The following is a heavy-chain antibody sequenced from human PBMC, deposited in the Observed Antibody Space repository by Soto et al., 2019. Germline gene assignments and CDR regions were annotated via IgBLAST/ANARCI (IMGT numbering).Heavy chain of an antibody. CDR3: AKDGYCSGGSCYPGGVYFQH. Sequence: GGSLRLSCAASGFTFSSYAMSWVRQAPGKGLEWVSAISGSGGSTYYADSVKGRFTISRDNSKNTLYLQMNSLRAEDTAVYYCAKDGYCSGGSCYPGGVYFQHWGQGTLVTVSS. V-gene: IGHV3-23*01. D-gene: IGHD2-15*01. J-gene: IGHJ1*01. CDR1: GFTFSSYA. CDR2: ISGSGGST.